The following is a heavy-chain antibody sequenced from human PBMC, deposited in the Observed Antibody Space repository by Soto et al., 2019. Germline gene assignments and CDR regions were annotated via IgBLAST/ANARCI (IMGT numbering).Heavy chain of an antibody. CDR3: ASCDIFTGYYNPPGNY. V-gene: IGHV3-30-3*01. D-gene: IGHD3-9*01. Sequence: QVQLVESGGGVVQPGRSLRLSCAASGFTFSSYAMHWVRQAPGKGLEWVAVISYDGSNKYYADSVKGRFTISRDNSKNTLYLQMNSLRAEDTAVYYCASCDIFTGYYNPPGNYWGQGTLVTVSS. CDR2: ISYDGSNK. J-gene: IGHJ4*02. CDR1: GFTFSSYA.